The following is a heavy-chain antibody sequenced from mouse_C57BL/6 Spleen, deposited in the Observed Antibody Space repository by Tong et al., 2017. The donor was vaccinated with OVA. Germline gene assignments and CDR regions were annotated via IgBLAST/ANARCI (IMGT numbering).Heavy chain of an antibody. D-gene: IGHD1-2*01. CDR1: GYTFTSYW. Sequence: VQLQESGAELARPGASVKLSCKASGYTFTSYWMQWVKQRPGQGLEWIGAIYPGDGDTRYTQKFKGKATLTADKSSSTAYMQLSSLASEDSAVYYCARGGDGGGFDYWGQGTTLTVSS. J-gene: IGHJ2*01. CDR2: IYPGDGDT. V-gene: IGHV1-87*01. CDR3: ARGGDGGGFDY.